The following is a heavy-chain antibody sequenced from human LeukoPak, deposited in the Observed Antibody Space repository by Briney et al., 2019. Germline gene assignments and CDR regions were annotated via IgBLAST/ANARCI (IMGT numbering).Heavy chain of an antibody. V-gene: IGHV4-30-4*01. CDR2: IYYSGST. CDR3: ARDDRISGLFDY. D-gene: IGHD2/OR15-2a*01. Sequence: SETLSLTCTVSGGSISSGDYYWSWIRQPRGKGVEWIGYIYYSGSTYYHPSLKSRVTISVDTSRNQFSLKLSSVTAADTAVYYCARDDRISGLFDYWGQGTLVTVSS. J-gene: IGHJ4*02. CDR1: GGSISSGDYY.